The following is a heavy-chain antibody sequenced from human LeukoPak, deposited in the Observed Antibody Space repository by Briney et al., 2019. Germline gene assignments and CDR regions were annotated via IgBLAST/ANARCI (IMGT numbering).Heavy chain of an antibody. D-gene: IGHD1-26*01. V-gene: IGHV1-46*01. CDR1: GYTLTQLS. Sequence: ASVKVSCKVSGYTLTQLSMHWVRQAPGQGLEWLGIINPSGGSTSYAQKFQGRVTMTRDMSTSTVYMELSSLISEDTAVYYCARDPSGVGATYFDYWGQGTLVTVSS. CDR2: INPSGGST. J-gene: IGHJ4*02. CDR3: ARDPSGVGATYFDY.